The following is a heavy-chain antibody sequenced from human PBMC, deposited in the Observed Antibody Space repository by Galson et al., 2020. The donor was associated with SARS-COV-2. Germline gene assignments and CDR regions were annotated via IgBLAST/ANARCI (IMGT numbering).Heavy chain of an antibody. D-gene: IGHD2-2*01. J-gene: IGHJ6*02. CDR1: GFTFSNAW. V-gene: IGHV3-15*01. CDR2: IKSKTDGGTT. CDR3: TTDGLDCSSTSCHPPKYYYYYGMDV. Sequence: GGSLRLSCAASGFTFSNAWMSWVRQAPGKGLEWVGRIKSKTDGGTTDYAAPVKGRFTISRDDSKNTLYLQMNSLKTEDTAVYYCTTDGLDCSSTSCHPPKYYYYYGMDVWGQGTTVTVSS.